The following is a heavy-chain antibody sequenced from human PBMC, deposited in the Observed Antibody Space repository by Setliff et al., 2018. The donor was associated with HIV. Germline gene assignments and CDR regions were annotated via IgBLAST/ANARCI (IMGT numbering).Heavy chain of an antibody. Sequence: PSETLSLTCTVSGVSISSHYWSWIRQPPGKGLEWIGYIYNSGRTNYNPSLTSRVTISVDTSKNQFSLKLSSVTAADTAVYYCARARGISIPYHYYMDVWGKGTTVTVAS. CDR2: IYNSGRT. CDR3: ARARGISIPYHYYMDV. V-gene: IGHV4-59*11. D-gene: IGHD3-10*01. CDR1: GVSISSHY. J-gene: IGHJ6*03.